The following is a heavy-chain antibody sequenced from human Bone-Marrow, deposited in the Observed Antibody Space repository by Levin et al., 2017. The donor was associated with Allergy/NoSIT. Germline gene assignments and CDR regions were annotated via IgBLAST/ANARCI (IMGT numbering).Heavy chain of an antibody. Sequence: PSETLSLTCTVSGGSISSYYWSWIRQPPGKGLEWIGYIYYSGSTNYNPSLKSRVTISVDTSKNQFSLKLSSVTAADTAVYYCAGSDIVVVPAAMWGIAVAGWSFDYWGQGTLVTVSS. V-gene: IGHV4-59*01. D-gene: IGHD2-2*01. CDR3: AGSDIVVVPAAMWGIAVAGWSFDY. CDR1: GGSISSYY. J-gene: IGHJ4*02. CDR2: IYYSGST.